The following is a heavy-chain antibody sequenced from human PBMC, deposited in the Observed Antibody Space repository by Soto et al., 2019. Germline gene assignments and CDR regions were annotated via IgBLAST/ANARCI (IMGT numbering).Heavy chain of an antibody. CDR1: GGSISSYY. CDR3: AREDIWFGESTFDY. V-gene: IGHV4-4*07. CDR2: IYTSGST. Sequence: SETLSLTCTVSGGSISSYYWSWIRQPAGKGLEWIGRIYTSGSTNYNPSLKSRVTMSVDTSKNQFSLKLSSVTAADTAVYYCAREDIWFGESTFDYWGQGTLVTVSS. D-gene: IGHD3-10*01. J-gene: IGHJ4*02.